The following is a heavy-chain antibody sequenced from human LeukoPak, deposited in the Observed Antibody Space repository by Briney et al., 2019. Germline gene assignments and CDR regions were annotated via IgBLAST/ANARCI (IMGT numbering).Heavy chain of an antibody. CDR3: AKSPSGYSSGWNEYFQH. V-gene: IGHV3-9*01. CDR1: GFTFDDYA. CDR2: ISWNSGSI. D-gene: IGHD6-19*01. Sequence: GRSLRLSCAASGFTFDDYAMHWVRQAPGKGLEWVSGISWNSGSIGYADSVKGRFTISRDNAKNSLYLQMNSLRAEDTALYYCAKSPSGYSSGWNEYFQHWGQGTLVTVSS. J-gene: IGHJ1*01.